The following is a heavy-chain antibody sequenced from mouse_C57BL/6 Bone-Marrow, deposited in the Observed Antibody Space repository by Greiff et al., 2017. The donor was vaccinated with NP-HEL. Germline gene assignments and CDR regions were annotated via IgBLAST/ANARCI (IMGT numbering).Heavy chain of an antibody. V-gene: IGHV7-1*01. CDR3: ARDAGDGYLDY. Sequence: EVQRVESGGGLVQSGRSLRLSCATSGFTFSDFYMEWVRQAPGKGLEWIAASRNKANDYTTEYSASVKGRFIVSRDTSQSILYLQMNALRAEDTAIYYCARDAGDGYLDYWGQGTTLTVSS. CDR1: GFTFSDFY. D-gene: IGHD2-3*01. J-gene: IGHJ2*01. CDR2: SRNKANDYTT.